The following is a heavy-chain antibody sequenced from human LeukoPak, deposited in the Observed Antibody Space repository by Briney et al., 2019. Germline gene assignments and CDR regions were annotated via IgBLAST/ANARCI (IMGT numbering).Heavy chain of an antibody. V-gene: IGHV4-59*01. CDR1: SGSISSYY. Sequence: PSETLSLTCTVSSGSISSYYWSWIRQPPGKGLEWIGYIYYSGSTNYNPSLKSRVTISVDTSKNQFSLKLSSVTAADTAVYYCAAEYRGYYDSSGSFDYWGQGTLVTVSS. J-gene: IGHJ4*02. CDR3: AAEYRGYYDSSGSFDY. CDR2: IYYSGST. D-gene: IGHD3-22*01.